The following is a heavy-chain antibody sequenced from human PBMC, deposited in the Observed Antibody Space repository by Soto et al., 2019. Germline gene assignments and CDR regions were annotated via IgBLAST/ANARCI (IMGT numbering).Heavy chain of an antibody. CDR2: ISYDGSNK. J-gene: IGHJ6*02. CDR3: ARDRQWLSPSYGMDV. CDR1: GFTFSNYA. D-gene: IGHD3-22*01. Sequence: GGSLRLSCAASGFTFSNYAMYWVRQAPGKGLEWVAVISYDGSNKYYADSVKGRFTISRDNSKNTLYLQMNSLRAEDTAVYYCARDRQWLSPSYGMDVWGQGTTVTVSS. V-gene: IGHV3-30-3*01.